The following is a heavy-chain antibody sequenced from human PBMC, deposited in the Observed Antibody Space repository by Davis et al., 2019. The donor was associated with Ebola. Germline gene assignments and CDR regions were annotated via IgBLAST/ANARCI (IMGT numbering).Heavy chain of an antibody. J-gene: IGHJ4*02. Sequence: LSLTCTVSGGSISSGDYYMSWIRQAPGKGLEWVSYISSSGSTIYYADSVKDRFTISRDNAKNSLYLQMNSLRAEDTAVYYCARGSDEEMDGGTPLGDYWGQGTLVTVSS. CDR1: GGSISSGDYY. V-gene: IGHV3-11*01. CDR2: ISSSGSTI. CDR3: ARGSDEEMDGGTPLGDY. D-gene: IGHD5-24*01.